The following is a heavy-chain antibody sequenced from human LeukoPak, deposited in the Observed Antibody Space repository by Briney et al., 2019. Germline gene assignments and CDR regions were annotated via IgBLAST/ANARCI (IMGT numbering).Heavy chain of an antibody. J-gene: IGHJ3*02. D-gene: IGHD2-21*02. CDR1: GGTFSSYA. CDR3: ARDPCGGDCYHAFDI. CDR2: IIPIFGTA. Sequence: SVKVSCKASGGTFSSYAISWARQAPGQGLEWMGGIIPIFGTANYAQKFQGRVTITADESTSTAYMELSSLRSEDTAVYYCARDPCGGDCYHAFDIWGQGTMVTVSS. V-gene: IGHV1-69*13.